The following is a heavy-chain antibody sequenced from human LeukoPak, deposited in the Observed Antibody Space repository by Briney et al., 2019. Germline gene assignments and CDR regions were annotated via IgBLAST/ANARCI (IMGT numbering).Heavy chain of an antibody. D-gene: IGHD3-9*01. CDR2: IGGSGEIT. V-gene: IGHV3-23*01. CDR1: GFTFSNIA. CDR3: AKINGPILTGKLDC. Sequence: PGGSLRLSCAASGFTFSNIAMTWVRQAPGERLEWVSTIGGSGEITYYADSLKGRFTISRDNSKNTVYLHMNSLRAEDTAVYYCAKINGPILTGKLDCWGQGTLVTVSS. J-gene: IGHJ4*02.